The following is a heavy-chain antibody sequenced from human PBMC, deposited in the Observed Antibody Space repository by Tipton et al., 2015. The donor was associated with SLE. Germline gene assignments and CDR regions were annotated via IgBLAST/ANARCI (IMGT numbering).Heavy chain of an antibody. CDR2: IYTSGST. J-gene: IGHJ2*01. Sequence: SLRLSCAVSGGSISSSNWWSWIRQPAGKGLEWIGYIYTSGSTNYNPSLKSRVTISVDTSKNQFSLKLSSVTAADTAVYYCARDNDSSGYTLWYFDLWGRGTLVTVSS. CDR1: GGSISSSNW. D-gene: IGHD3-22*01. CDR3: ARDNDSSGYTLWYFDL. V-gene: IGHV4-4*02.